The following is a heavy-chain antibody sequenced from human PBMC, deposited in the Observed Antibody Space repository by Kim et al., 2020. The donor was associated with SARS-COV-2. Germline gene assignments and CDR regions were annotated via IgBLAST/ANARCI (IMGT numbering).Heavy chain of an antibody. CDR3: AKDRRRTAVAIDY. CDR2: ISYDGSNK. D-gene: IGHD6-19*01. Sequence: GGSLRLSCAASGFTFSSYGMHWVRQAPGKGLEWVAVISYDGSNKYYADSVKGRFTISRDNSKNTLYLQMNSLRAEDTAVYYCAKDRRRTAVAIDYWGQGTLVTVSS. J-gene: IGHJ4*02. V-gene: IGHV3-30*18. CDR1: GFTFSSYG.